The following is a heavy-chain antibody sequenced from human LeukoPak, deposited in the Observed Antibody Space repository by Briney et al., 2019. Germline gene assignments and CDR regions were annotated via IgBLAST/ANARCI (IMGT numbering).Heavy chain of an antibody. J-gene: IGHJ3*02. Sequence: PGGSLRLSCAASGFTFSRYSMSWVRQAPGKGLEWVSAISGSGGSTYYADSVKGRFTISRDNSKNTLYLQMNSLRAEDTAVYYCAKGRYYYDSSDAFDIWGQGTMVTVSS. CDR2: ISGSGGST. CDR1: GFTFSRYS. V-gene: IGHV3-23*01. D-gene: IGHD3-22*01. CDR3: AKGRYYYDSSDAFDI.